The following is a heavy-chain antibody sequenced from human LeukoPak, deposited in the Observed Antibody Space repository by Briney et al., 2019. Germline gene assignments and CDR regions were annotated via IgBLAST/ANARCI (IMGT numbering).Heavy chain of an antibody. D-gene: IGHD6-6*01. CDR1: GFTFSSYA. CDR3: AKDPQYSRAYYFDY. J-gene: IGHJ4*02. Sequence: GGSLRLSCAASGFTFSSYAMSWVRQAPGKGVEWVSAISGSGGSTYYADSVKGRFTISRDNSKNTLYLQMNSLRAEDTAVYYCAKDPQYSRAYYFDYWGQGTLVTVSS. CDR2: ISGSGGST. V-gene: IGHV3-23*01.